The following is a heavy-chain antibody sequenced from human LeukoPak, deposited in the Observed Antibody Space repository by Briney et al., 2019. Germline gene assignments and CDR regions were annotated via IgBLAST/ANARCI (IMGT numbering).Heavy chain of an antibody. J-gene: IGHJ4*02. D-gene: IGHD2-21*02. CDR2: ISSSSSYT. CDR3: ARDRIYCGGDCKEHVHDY. Sequence: RGCLRLASAPSGFTLTIYSMSWVRQAPGKGLEWDSSISSSSSYTHYADSVKGRFTISRDNAKNSLYLQMNSLRAEDTAAYYCARDRIYCGGDCKEHVHDYGGQGTLVTVSS. CDR1: GFTLTIYS. V-gene: IGHV3-21*01.